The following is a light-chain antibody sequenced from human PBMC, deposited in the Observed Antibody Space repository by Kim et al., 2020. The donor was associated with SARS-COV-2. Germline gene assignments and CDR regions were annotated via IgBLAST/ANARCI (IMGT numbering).Light chain of an antibody. J-gene: IGKJ4*01. Sequence: VSPGEGATLSCRASQSVSINLAWYQQIPGQPPRLLLSGASTRATGVPARFSGSGSETEFTLTISSLQSEDFAVYYCQQYNNWPLTFGGGTKVDIK. V-gene: IGKV3-15*01. CDR3: QQYNNWPLT. CDR1: QSVSIN. CDR2: GAS.